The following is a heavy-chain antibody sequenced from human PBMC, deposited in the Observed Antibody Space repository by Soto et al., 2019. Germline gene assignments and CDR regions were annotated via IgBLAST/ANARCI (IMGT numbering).Heavy chain of an antibody. Sequence: ASETLCLSCTVAGGSSGGYGGSWIRQPPGKGLEWIGYIYYSGSTNYNPSLKSRVTISVDTSKNQFSLKLSSVTAADTAVYYCARDLRWFDPWGQGTLVTAPQ. CDR2: IYYSGST. CDR3: ARDLRWFDP. J-gene: IGHJ5*02. V-gene: IGHV4-59*01. CDR1: GGSSGGYG.